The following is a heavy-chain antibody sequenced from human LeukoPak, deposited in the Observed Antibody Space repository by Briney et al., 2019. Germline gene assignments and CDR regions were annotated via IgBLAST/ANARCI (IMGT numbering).Heavy chain of an antibody. CDR1: GGTFSSYA. Sequence: SVKVSCKASGGTFSSYAISWVRQAPGQRLEWMGGIIPIFGTANYAQKFQGRVTITADESTSTAYMELSSLRSEDTAVYYCARDRFEDTAMVTRAFDIWGQGTMVTVSS. CDR3: ARDRFEDTAMVTRAFDI. J-gene: IGHJ3*02. D-gene: IGHD5-18*01. CDR2: IIPIFGTA. V-gene: IGHV1-69*13.